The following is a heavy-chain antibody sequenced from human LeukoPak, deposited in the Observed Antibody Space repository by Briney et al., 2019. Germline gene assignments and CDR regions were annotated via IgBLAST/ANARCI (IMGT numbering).Heavy chain of an antibody. D-gene: IGHD5-24*01. CDR2: IRGTTMYA. Sequence: GGSLRLSCAASGFIFSDYDMSCIRQAPGKGLEWVSYIRGTTMYANYADSVKGRFAISRDNAKNSLYLQMNSLRAEDTAIYYCATVTARDGYSIDHWGQGALVTVSS. J-gene: IGHJ4*02. V-gene: IGHV3-11*05. CDR1: GFIFSDYD. CDR3: ATVTARDGYSIDH.